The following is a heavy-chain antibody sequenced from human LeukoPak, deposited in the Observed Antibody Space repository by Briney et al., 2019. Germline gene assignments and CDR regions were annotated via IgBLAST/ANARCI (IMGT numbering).Heavy chain of an antibody. CDR3: GRDWELRFHQGGLDY. D-gene: IGHD3-3*01. CDR1: GYNFVGYY. J-gene: IGHJ4*02. CDR2: INPRDGET. Sequence: GASVKVSCKCSGYNFVGYYIHWVRQVPAQGLEWMGRINPRDGETSFAQKFQGRVTMTRDTYISTAYMELSGLRSDDTAVYYCGRDWELRFHQGGLDYWGQGTLVTVSS. V-gene: IGHV1-2*06.